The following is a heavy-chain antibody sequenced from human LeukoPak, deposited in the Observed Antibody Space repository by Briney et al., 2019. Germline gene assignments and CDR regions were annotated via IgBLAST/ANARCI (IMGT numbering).Heavy chain of an antibody. CDR3: AKTRGISISGVVPLCDY. CDR2: ISGSGGTP. Sequence: GGSLRLSCAASGFTFSTSGMSWVRQAPGKGLDWVSIISGSGGTPYYTDSVKGRFTISRDNSKNTLYLQMNSLGAEDTAVYYCAKTRGISISGVVPLCDYWGQGTLVTVSS. J-gene: IGHJ4*02. V-gene: IGHV3-23*01. D-gene: IGHD3-3*01. CDR1: GFTFSTSG.